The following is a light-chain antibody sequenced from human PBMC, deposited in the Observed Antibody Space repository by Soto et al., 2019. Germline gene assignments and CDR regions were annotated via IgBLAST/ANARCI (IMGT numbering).Light chain of an antibody. CDR3: QQYSTYPYI. CDR2: KAS. V-gene: IGKV1-5*03. J-gene: IGKJ2*01. Sequence: DIQMTQSPSTLSGSVVDRVTITCRASQTISSWLAWYQQKPGKAPKLLIYKASSLESGVPSRFSGGRIGTEFSLSISSLQPDDFATYYCQQYSTYPYIFGQGTKVDIK. CDR1: QTISSW.